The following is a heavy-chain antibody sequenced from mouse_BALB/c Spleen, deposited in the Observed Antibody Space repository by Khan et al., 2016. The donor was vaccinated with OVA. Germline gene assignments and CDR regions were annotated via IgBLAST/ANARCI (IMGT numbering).Heavy chain of an antibody. D-gene: IGHD2-12*01. V-gene: IGHV1S135*01. CDR2: IDPFSGGT. CDR1: GYSFTTYY. Sequence: VQLKQSGPELMKPGASVKISCKASGYSFTTYYIHWMMQSHGKSLEWIGYIDPFSGGTTYNQKFKGKATLTVDRSFSTAYIHLSNLTSEDSAVYDCTRHCYVAWFTYWGQGTLVTVSS. CDR3: TRHCYVAWFTY. J-gene: IGHJ3*01.